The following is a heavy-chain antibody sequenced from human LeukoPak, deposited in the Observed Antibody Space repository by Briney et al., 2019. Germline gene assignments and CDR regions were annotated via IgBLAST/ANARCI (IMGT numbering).Heavy chain of an antibody. CDR3: ARDEGYCSGGSCHDPFDY. CDR1: GGTFSSYA. Sequence: RASVKVSCKASGGTFSSYAISWVRQAPGQGLEWMGRIIPIFGTANYAQKFQGRVTITTDESTSTAYMELRSLRSDDTAVYYCARDEGYCSGGSCHDPFDYWGQGTLVTVSS. J-gene: IGHJ4*02. V-gene: IGHV1-69*05. D-gene: IGHD2-15*01. CDR2: IIPIFGTA.